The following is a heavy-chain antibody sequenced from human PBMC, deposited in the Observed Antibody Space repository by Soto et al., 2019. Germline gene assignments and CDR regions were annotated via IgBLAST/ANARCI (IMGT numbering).Heavy chain of an antibody. V-gene: IGHV1-69*13. CDR1: GGTFSSYA. CDR3: ARDIRGYSYGYSGMDF. CDR2: IIPIFCTA. D-gene: IGHD5-18*01. Sequence: ASVKVSCKASGGTFSSYAISWVRQAPGQGLEWMGGIIPIFCTANYAQKLQGRVTITADESTSTAYMELRSLRSEDTAVYYCARDIRGYSYGYSGMDFWGQGTTVTVSS. J-gene: IGHJ6*02.